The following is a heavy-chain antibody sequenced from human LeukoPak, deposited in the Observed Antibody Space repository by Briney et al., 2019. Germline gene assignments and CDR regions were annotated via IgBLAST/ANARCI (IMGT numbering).Heavy chain of an antibody. Sequence: GSLRLSCAASGFIFSTYGMHWVRQAPGKGLEWVAVIWYDGSIKYYADSVKDRFTISRDNSKNTLYLQMNSLRAEDTGVYYCARAVGPYDYWGQGTLVTVSS. CDR2: IWYDGSIK. V-gene: IGHV3-33*01. D-gene: IGHD3-10*01. J-gene: IGHJ4*02. CDR1: GFIFSTYG. CDR3: ARAVGPYDY.